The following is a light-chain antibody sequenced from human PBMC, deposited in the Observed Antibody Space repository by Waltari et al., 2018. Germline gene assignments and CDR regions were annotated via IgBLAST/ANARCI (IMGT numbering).Light chain of an antibody. CDR1: QSLSRSR. Sequence: EIVLTQSPGTLSLSPGERATLSCRASQSLSRSRLAWYQQKPGQAPRLLIYVASNRATGIPDRFSGSGSGTDFSLTISRVEPEDFAVYYCQQYGSSVMYTFGQGTKLEIQ. J-gene: IGKJ2*01. CDR2: VAS. V-gene: IGKV3-20*01. CDR3: QQYGSSVMYT.